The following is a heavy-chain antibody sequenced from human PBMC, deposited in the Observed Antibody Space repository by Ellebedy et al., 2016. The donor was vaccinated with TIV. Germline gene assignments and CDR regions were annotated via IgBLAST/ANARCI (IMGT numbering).Heavy chain of an antibody. J-gene: IGHJ3*02. Sequence: PGGSLRLSCAASGFTFSSYWMHWVRQAPGKGLEWVSLIPWDGGSAHYADSVKGRFTISRDNSKSSLYLQMNSLRTEDTAFYYCSALDKGFDIWGQGTMVTVSS. CDR3: SALDKGFDI. CDR1: GFTFSSYW. V-gene: IGHV3-43*01. CDR2: IPWDGGSA.